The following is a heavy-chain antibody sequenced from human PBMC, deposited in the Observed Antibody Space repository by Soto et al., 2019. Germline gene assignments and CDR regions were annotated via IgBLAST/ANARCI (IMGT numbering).Heavy chain of an antibody. V-gene: IGHV3-23*01. Sequence: EVQLLESGGGLVQPGGSLRLSCAASRFTFSTYAMSWVRQAPGKGLEWVSDISGSGVNTYYADSVKGRFTISRDNSKNTLYLQMNRLRAEDTAVYYCAKAAMVRGGGWFDPWGQGTLVTVSS. CDR1: RFTFSTYA. CDR2: ISGSGVNT. CDR3: AKAAMVRGGGWFDP. J-gene: IGHJ5*02. D-gene: IGHD3-10*01.